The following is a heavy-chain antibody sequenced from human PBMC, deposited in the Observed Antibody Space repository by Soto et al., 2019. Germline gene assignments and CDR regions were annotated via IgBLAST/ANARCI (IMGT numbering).Heavy chain of an antibody. J-gene: IGHJ4*02. V-gene: IGHV3-48*03. CDR1: GFTFRTSE. D-gene: IGHD3-22*01. Sequence: EVPLVESGGGLGQPGGSLRLSCAASGFTFRTSEMSWVRQAPGKVLDWVSHLSSSGTTTYYADSVKGRFTISRDNANHSLYLQMNSLRVADTAVYYCARWEVVTGLDYWGQGTLVTVAS. CDR3: ARWEVVTGLDY. CDR2: LSSSGTTT.